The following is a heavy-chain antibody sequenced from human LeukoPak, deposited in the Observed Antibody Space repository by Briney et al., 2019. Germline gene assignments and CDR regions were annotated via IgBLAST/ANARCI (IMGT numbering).Heavy chain of an antibody. Sequence: GGSLRLSCAASGFTVSSNYMSWVRQAPGKGLEWVSVIYSGGSTYYADSVKGRFTISRDNSKNTLYLQMNSLRAEDTAVYYCAKAAAGTSFVFDYWGQGTLVTVSS. CDR2: IYSGGST. J-gene: IGHJ4*02. CDR3: AKAAAGTSFVFDY. CDR1: GFTVSSNY. D-gene: IGHD6-13*01. V-gene: IGHV3-53*05.